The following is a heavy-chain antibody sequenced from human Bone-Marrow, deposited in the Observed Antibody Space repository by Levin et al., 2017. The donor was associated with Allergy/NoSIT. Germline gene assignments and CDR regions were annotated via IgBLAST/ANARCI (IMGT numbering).Heavy chain of an antibody. Sequence: GESLKISCAASGFTFSGYWMGWVRQAPGKGLEWVANIKQDGSEKYYVDSVKGRFTISRDNAKNSLYLQMNSLRAEDTAVYYCARGFSYGSDYFDYWGQGTLVTVSS. CDR3: ARGFSYGSDYFDY. D-gene: IGHD5-18*01. CDR1: GFTFSGYW. V-gene: IGHV3-7*04. J-gene: IGHJ4*02. CDR2: IKQDGSEK.